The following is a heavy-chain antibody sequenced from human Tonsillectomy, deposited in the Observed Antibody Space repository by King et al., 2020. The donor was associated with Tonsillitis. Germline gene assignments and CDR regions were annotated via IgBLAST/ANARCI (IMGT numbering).Heavy chain of an antibody. J-gene: IGHJ3*02. D-gene: IGHD4-17*01. CDR3: ARDTYGDLNAFDI. CDR1: GFTVSSNY. Sequence: VQLMESGGGLVQPGGSLRLSCAASGFTVSSNYMSWVRQAPGKGLEWVSVIYSGGSTYYADSVKGRFTISRDNSKNTLYLQMNSLRAEDTAVYYCARDTYGDLNAFDIWGQGTMVTVSS. CDR2: IYSGGST. V-gene: IGHV3-66*01.